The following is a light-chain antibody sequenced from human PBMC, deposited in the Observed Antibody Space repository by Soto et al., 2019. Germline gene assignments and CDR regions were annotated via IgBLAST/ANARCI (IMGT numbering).Light chain of an antibody. CDR3: VLYMGSGTWV. J-gene: IGLJ3*02. CDR1: SGSVSTSCY. Sequence: QAVVTQEPSFSVSPGGTVTLTCGLSSGSVSTSCYPSWYQQTPGQAPRTLIYSTNARSSGVPDRFSGSILGNKAALTITGAQADDESDYYCVLYMGSGTWVFGGGTKVTVL. CDR2: STN. V-gene: IGLV8-61*01.